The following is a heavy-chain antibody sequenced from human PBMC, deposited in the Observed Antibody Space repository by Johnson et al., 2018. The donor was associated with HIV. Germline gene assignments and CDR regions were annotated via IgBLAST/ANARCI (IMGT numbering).Heavy chain of an antibody. D-gene: IGHD3-10*01. CDR1: GFTFSNYG. CDR3: ARKEWFGEFGAFDI. Sequence: VQLVESGGGLVQTGGSLRLSCADSGFTFSNYGMHWVRQAPGKGLEWVSVIYSSGSTYYADSVKGRFTISRDFSDNTLFLPMDSLRAEDTAMYYCARKEWFGEFGAFDIWGQGTMVTVSS. V-gene: IGHV3-66*01. J-gene: IGHJ3*02. CDR2: IYSSGST.